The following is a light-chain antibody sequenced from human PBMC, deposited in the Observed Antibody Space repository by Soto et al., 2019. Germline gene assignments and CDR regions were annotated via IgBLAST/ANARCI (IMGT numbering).Light chain of an antibody. V-gene: IGLV2-14*03. CDR1: SSDVGRFNF. J-gene: IGLJ2*01. Sequence: QSALTQPASVSGSPGQSITISCSGTSSDVGRFNFVSWYQHHPGKAPKLMIYDVNNRPSGVSHRFSGSKSGNTASLTISGLQAEDESDYYCTSYTTSSTLVFGGRTKLTVL. CDR3: TSYTTSSTLV. CDR2: DVN.